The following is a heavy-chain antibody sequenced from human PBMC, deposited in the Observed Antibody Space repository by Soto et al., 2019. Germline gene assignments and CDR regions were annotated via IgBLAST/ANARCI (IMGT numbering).Heavy chain of an antibody. V-gene: IGHV4-61*01. D-gene: IGHD4-4*01. J-gene: IGHJ4*02. CDR1: GGSVSRDSNF. CDR2: IYYSGPT. CDR3: ARGYSHYAH. Sequence: SETLSLTCTVSGGSVSRDSNFWSWIRQPPGKGLEWIGYIYYSGPTRYNPSLESRVTISIDSSKNQVSLNLTSVTAADTAVYYCARGYSHYAHWGRGTLVTVSS.